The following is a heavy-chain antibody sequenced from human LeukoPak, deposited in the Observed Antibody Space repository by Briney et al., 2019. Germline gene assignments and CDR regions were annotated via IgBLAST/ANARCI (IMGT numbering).Heavy chain of an antibody. J-gene: IGHJ4*02. Sequence: SETLSLTCAVYGGSFSGYYWSWIRQPPGKGLEWIGEINHSGSTNYNPPLKSRVTISVDTSKNQFSLKLSSVTAADTAVYYCARGVTWSGYKLDYWGQGTLVTVSS. CDR2: INHSGST. CDR3: ARGVTWSGYKLDY. V-gene: IGHV4-34*01. D-gene: IGHD3-3*01. CDR1: GGSFSGYY.